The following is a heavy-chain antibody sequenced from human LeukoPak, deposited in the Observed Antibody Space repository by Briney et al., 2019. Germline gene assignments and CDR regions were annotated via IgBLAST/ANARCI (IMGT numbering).Heavy chain of an antibody. Sequence: GGSLRLSCTASGFTFRMYAMSWVRQAPGKGLESVASIIYNGRHTYYAASVKGRFTISRDNSQNTLYLQMNSLRAEDTGLYYCAKDGLSYDGSTHVYYFQSLGQGTLVTVSS. CDR2: IIYNGRHT. V-gene: IGHV3-23*01. D-gene: IGHD3-22*01. J-gene: IGHJ4*02. CDR3: AKDGLSYDGSTHVYYFQS. CDR1: GFTFRMYA.